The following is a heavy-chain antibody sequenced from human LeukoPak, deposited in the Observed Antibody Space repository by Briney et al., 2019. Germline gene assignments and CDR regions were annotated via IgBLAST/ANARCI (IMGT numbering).Heavy chain of an antibody. CDR1: GGSISDNY. D-gene: IGHD5-24*01. CDR3: TTGEDPYKQGY. V-gene: IGHV4-34*01. J-gene: IGHJ4*02. Sequence: SETLSLTYAVYGGSISDNYRSWIRQPPGKGLEWIGEIHPTGSTDYNPSLKGRVTISADTSKNQFSLKLTSVTAADTALYYCTTGEDPYKQGYWGPGTLVTVSS. CDR2: IHPTGST.